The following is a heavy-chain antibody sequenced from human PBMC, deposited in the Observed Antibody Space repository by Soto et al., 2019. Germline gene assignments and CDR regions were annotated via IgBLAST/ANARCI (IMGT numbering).Heavy chain of an antibody. CDR2: IWYDGSEK. CDR1: GFTFRNHG. V-gene: IGHV3-33*01. CDR3: ARWSNNKVVDP. Sequence: QGQLVESGGGVVQPGRSLRLSCEGSGFTFRNHGMHWIRQSPGKGLEWLAVIWYDGSEKYYADSVKGRFTISRDNSKNTLYLQMNSLKVEDTAIYYCARWSNNKVVDPWGQGTVVTVS. J-gene: IGHJ5*02. D-gene: IGHD1-1*01.